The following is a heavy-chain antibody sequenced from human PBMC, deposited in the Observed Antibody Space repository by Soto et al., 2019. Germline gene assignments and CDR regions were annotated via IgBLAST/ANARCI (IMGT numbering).Heavy chain of an antibody. V-gene: IGHV1-69*01. Sequence: QVQLVQSGAEVKKPGSSVKVSCKASGGTFSSYAISWVRQAPGQGLEWMGGINPIFGTANYAQKFQGRVTITADESTSTAYMELSSLRSEDTAVYYCARGGKCSSTSCYRYFDLWGRGTLVTVSS. CDR1: GGTFSSYA. CDR2: INPIFGTA. D-gene: IGHD2-2*02. J-gene: IGHJ2*01. CDR3: ARGGKCSSTSCYRYFDL.